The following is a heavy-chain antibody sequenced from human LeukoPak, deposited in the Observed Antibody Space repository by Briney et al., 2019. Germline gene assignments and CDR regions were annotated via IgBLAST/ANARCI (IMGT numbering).Heavy chain of an antibody. CDR1: GGTFSSYA. Sequence: SVKVSCKASGGTFSSYAISWVRQAPGQGLEWMGGIIPIFGTANYAQKFQGRVTITADESTSTAYMELSSLRSEDTAVCYCARGRYDILTGFFDYWGQGTLVTVSS. CDR3: ARGRYDILTGFFDY. V-gene: IGHV1-69*13. J-gene: IGHJ4*02. D-gene: IGHD3-9*01. CDR2: IIPIFGTA.